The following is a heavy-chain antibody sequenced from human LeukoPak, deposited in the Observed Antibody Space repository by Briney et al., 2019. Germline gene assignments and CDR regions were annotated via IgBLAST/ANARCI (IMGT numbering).Heavy chain of an antibody. V-gene: IGHV3-33*05. CDR1: GFTFSNYG. CDR3: ARDRGYYYYGMDV. CDR2: ISHDGNEK. Sequence: GGSLRLSCAASGFTFSNYGIHWVRQAPGKGLEWVATISHDGNEKSFADSVKGRFSISRDNAKNSLYLQMNSLRAEDTAVYYCARDRGYYYYGMDVWGQGTTVTVSS. J-gene: IGHJ6*02.